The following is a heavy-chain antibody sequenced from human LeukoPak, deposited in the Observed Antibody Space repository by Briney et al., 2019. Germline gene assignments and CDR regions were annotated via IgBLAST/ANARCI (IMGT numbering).Heavy chain of an antibody. CDR3: ARNLYYGSGSGGFDY. D-gene: IGHD3-10*01. CDR1: GGSIRSHY. V-gene: IGHV4-59*08. Sequence: PSETLSLTCSVSGGSIRSHYWSWIRQPPGKGLEWIGYVHYSGSTNYNPSLKSRVTISVDTAKNKFYLNLSSVTAADTAVYYCARNLYYGSGSGGFDYWGQGTLVTVSS. J-gene: IGHJ4*02. CDR2: VHYSGST.